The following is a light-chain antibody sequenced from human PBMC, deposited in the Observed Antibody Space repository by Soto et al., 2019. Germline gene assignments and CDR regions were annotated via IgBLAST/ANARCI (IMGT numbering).Light chain of an antibody. CDR1: SSNIGAGYD. J-gene: IGLJ3*02. CDR3: QSYDNNLSGGV. CDR2: GSS. V-gene: IGLV1-40*01. Sequence: QSVLTQPPSVSGAPGQRVTMSCTGSSSNIGAGYDVHWYQQPPGRAPKLLIYGSSNRPSGVPDRISGSKSGTSASLAITGLQAEDEADYYCQSYDNNLSGGVFGGGTKVTVL.